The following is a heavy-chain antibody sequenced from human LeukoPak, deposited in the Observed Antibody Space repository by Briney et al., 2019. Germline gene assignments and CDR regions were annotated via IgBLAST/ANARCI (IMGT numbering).Heavy chain of an antibody. CDR2: INTNTGNP. CDR3: AREGLAYCGGDCFWFDP. D-gene: IGHD2-21*02. V-gene: IGHV7-4-1*02. J-gene: IGHJ5*02. CDR1: GYTFTSYA. Sequence: ASVKVSCKASGYTFTSYAMNWVRQAPGQGLEWMGWINTNTGNPTYAQGFTGRFVFSLDTSVSTAYLQISSLKAEDTAVYYCAREGLAYCGGDCFWFDPWGQGTLVTVSS.